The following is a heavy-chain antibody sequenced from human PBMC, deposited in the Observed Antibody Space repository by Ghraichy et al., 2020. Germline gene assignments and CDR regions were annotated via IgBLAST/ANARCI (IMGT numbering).Heavy chain of an antibody. CDR1: GFSLSTSGMC. Sequence: SGPTLVKPTQTLTLTCTFSGFSLSTSGMCVSWIRQPPGKALEWLARIDWDDDKYYSTSLKTRLTISKDTSKNQVVLTMTNMDPVDTATYYCARLAYCGPGDWYFDLWGRGTLVTVPS. D-gene: IGHD2-21*01. J-gene: IGHJ2*01. CDR2: IDWDDDK. V-gene: IGHV2-70*11. CDR3: ARLAYCGPGDWYFDL.